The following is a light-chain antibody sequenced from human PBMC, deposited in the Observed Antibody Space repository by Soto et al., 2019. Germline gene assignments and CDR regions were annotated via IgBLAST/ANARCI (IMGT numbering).Light chain of an antibody. CDR3: AAWDDRLNAPV. V-gene: IGLV1-44*01. Sequence: QSVLTQPPSASGTPGQRVSISCSGSNSNIGINAVNWYQQLQGTAPKLLIHGNDQRPSGVPDRLSGSKSGTSASLAISGLQSEDEADYYCAAWDDRLNAPVFGGGTKLAVL. J-gene: IGLJ2*01. CDR1: NSNIGINA. CDR2: GND.